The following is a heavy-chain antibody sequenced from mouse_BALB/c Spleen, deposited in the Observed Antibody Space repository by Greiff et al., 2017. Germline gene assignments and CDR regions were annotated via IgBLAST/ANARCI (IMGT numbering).Heavy chain of an antibody. CDR1: GYAFTNYL. CDR3: ARPAYYGNYSGAWFAY. D-gene: IGHD2-10*01. CDR2: INPGSGGT. Sequence: QVQLKQSGAELVRPGTSVKVSCKASGYAFTNYLIEWVKQRPGQGLEWIGVINPGSGGTNYNEKFKGKATLTADKSSSTAYMQLSSLTSDDSAVYFCARPAYYGNYSGAWFAYWGQGTLVTVSA. J-gene: IGHJ3*01. V-gene: IGHV1-54*01.